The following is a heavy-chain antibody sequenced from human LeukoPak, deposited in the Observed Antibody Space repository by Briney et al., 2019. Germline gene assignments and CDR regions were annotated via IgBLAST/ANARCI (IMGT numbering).Heavy chain of an antibody. CDR3: AKVRTGHFFDY. J-gene: IGHJ4*02. V-gene: IGHV3-23*01. CDR2: MSGSGGGT. CDR1: GFTFSYYA. D-gene: IGHD3/OR15-3a*01. Sequence: PGGSLRLSCPASGFTFSYYAMSWVRQAPGKGLEWVSSMSGSGGGTYYADFVKGRFTISRDSSKNTLYLQMNSLRAEDTAVYYCAKVRTGHFFDYWGQGTLVTVSS.